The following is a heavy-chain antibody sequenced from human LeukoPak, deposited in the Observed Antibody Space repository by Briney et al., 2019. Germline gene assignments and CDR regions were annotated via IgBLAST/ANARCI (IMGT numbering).Heavy chain of an antibody. CDR3: AKGGVIANV. V-gene: IGHV3-30*18. D-gene: IGHD3-10*01. J-gene: IGHJ6*02. CDR2: ISYDGSNK. Sequence: PGRSLRLSCAASGFTFSSYGMHWVRQAPGKGLEWVAVISYDGSNKYYADSVKGRFTISRDNSKNTLYLQMNSLRAEDTAVYYCAKGGVIANVWGQGTTVTVS. CDR1: GFTFSSYG.